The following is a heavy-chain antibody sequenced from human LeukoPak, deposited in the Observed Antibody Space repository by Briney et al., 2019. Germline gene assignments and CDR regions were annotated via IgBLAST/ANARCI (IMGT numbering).Heavy chain of an antibody. CDR1: GFTFDDYG. J-gene: IGHJ4*02. CDR2: INWYGGST. D-gene: IGHD5-12*01. CDR3: ARRVVATGYYFDY. Sequence: GESLKISCAASGFTFDDYGMCWVRQAPGEGLEWVSGINWYGGSTGYADSVKGRFTIFRDNAKNSLYLQMNSLRAEDTALYYCARRVVATGYYFDYWGQGTLVTVSS. V-gene: IGHV3-20*04.